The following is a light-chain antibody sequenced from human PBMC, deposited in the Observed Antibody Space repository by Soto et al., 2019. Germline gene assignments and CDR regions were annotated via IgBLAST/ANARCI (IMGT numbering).Light chain of an antibody. CDR2: WGS. J-gene: IGKJ5*01. V-gene: IGKV2-28*01. Sequence: DIVMTQSPLSLPVTPGEPASISCRSSQSLLHSNGYIYLDWYLQKPGQSPQLLIYWGSNRASGGPDRFSGSGSGTDFTLKISRAEAEDVGVYYCLQALQTPITFGQGTRLEIK. CDR1: QSLLHSNGYIY. CDR3: LQALQTPIT.